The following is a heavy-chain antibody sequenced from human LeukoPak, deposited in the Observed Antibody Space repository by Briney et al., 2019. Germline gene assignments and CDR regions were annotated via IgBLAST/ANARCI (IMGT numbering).Heavy chain of an antibody. V-gene: IGHV1-46*01. J-gene: IGHJ4*02. Sequence: GGSLRLSCAASGFTFSSYGMHWVRQAPGQGLEWMGIINPSGGSTSYAQKFQGTVTMTRDTSTSTVYMELSSMRSEDTTVYSCARDGGSSWYLQAGDYWGQGTLVTVSS. CDR3: ARDGGSSWYLQAGDY. CDR2: INPSGGST. D-gene: IGHD6-13*01. CDR1: GFTFSSYG.